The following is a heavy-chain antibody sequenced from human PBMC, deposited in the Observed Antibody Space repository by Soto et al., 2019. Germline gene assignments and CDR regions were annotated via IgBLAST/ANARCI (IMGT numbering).Heavy chain of an antibody. J-gene: IGHJ4*02. CDR1: GFTFSNYA. CDR3: AKERLGRGADY. CDR2: ISGGGGNT. V-gene: IGHV3-23*01. Sequence: EVQLLESGGGLVQPGGSLRLSCAASGFTFSNYAMSWVRQTPGKGLEWVSTISGGGGNTYYPDSVKGWFTISRDNSKDTVYPQMNSLRAEDTAIYYCAKERLGRGADYWGQGALVTVTS.